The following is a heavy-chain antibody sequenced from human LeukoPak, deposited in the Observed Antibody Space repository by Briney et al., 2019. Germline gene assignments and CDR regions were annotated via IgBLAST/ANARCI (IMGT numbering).Heavy chain of an antibody. CDR1: GFTFSSYG. V-gene: IGHV3-30*02. J-gene: IGHJ4*02. CDR2: IWYGGSNK. D-gene: IGHD4-17*01. Sequence: GGSLRLSCAASGFTFSSYGMHWVRQAPGKGLEWVAVIWYGGSNKYYADSVKGRFTISRDNSKNTLYLQMNSLRAEDTAVYYCAKDGDYGDRSFDYWGQGTLVTVSS. CDR3: AKDGDYGDRSFDY.